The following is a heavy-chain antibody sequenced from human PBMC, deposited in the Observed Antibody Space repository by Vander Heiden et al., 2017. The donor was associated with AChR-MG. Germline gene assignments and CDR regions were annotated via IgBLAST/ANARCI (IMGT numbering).Heavy chain of an antibody. CDR1: GGSISSDKYY. V-gene: IGHV4-39*02. J-gene: IGHJ6*02. D-gene: IGHD5-18*01. CDR3: VRQQRDFYGMDV. CDR2: IFYTGHT. Sequence: HLQESGPGLVKPSETLSLTCNVSGGSISSDKYYWGWVRQPPGKGLEWVGRIFYTGHTYYNPSLESRLTILVDTSKNHVSLILRSVTAADTAVYYCVRQQRDFYGMDVWGQGTTVTVSS.